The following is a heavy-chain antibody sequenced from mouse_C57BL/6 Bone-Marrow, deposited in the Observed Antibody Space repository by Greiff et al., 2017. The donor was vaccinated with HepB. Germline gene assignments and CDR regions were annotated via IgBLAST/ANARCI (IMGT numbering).Heavy chain of an antibody. J-gene: IGHJ2*01. D-gene: IGHD2-4*01. Sequence: VQLQQPGAELVMPGASVKLSCKASGYTFTSYWMHWVKQRPGQGLEWIGEIDPSDSYTNYNQKFKGKSTLTVDKSSSTAYMQLSSLTSEDSAVYYCARRTMITTGYYFDYWGQGTTLTVSS. CDR2: IDPSDSYT. CDR1: GYTFTSYW. CDR3: ARRTMITTGYYFDY. V-gene: IGHV1-69*01.